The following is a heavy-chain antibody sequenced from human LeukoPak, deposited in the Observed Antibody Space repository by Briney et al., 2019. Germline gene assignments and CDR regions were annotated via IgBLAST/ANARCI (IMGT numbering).Heavy chain of an antibody. J-gene: IGHJ4*02. CDR3: VRDYENLTGSKTRSHY. Sequence: PGGSLRLSCAASGFTFNNYWMSWVRQAPGKGLEWVANIKQDGSEKYYVDSVKGRFTISRDNAKNSLYLQMNSLRAEDTAVYYCVRDYENLTGSKTRSHYWGQGTLVTVSS. CDR1: GFTFNNYW. D-gene: IGHD3-9*01. CDR2: IKQDGSEK. V-gene: IGHV3-7*01.